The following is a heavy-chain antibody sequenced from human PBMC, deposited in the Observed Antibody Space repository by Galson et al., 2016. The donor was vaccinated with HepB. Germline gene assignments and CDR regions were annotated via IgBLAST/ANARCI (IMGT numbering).Heavy chain of an antibody. J-gene: IGHJ4*02. Sequence: TLSLTCTVSGGSISSGGYYWNWIRQHPGKGLEWIAYIYYRGSTDYNPSLKRRVSISVDTSKNQVSLKLSSMTAADTAVYYCASSSGWYAGFDYWGQGTLVTVSS. CDR1: GGSISSGGYY. V-gene: IGHV4-31*03. CDR3: ASSSGWYAGFDY. D-gene: IGHD6-19*01. CDR2: IYYRGST.